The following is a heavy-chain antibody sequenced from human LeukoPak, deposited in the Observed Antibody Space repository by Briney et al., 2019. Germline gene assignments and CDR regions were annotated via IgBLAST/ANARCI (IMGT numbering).Heavy chain of an antibody. Sequence: SETLSLTCTVSGGSISSSSYYWGWLRQPPGKGLEWIGYIYYSGSTNYNPSLKSRVTISVDTSKNQFSLKLSSVTAADTAVYYCASATDVATMAIHAFDIWGQGTMVTVSS. J-gene: IGHJ3*02. V-gene: IGHV4-61*05. CDR1: GGSISSSSYY. CDR3: ASATDVATMAIHAFDI. D-gene: IGHD3-10*01. CDR2: IYYSGST.